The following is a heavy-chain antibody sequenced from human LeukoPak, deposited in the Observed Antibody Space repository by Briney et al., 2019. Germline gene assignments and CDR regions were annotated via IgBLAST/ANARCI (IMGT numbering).Heavy chain of an antibody. Sequence: PSETLSLTCTVSGDSTSSDRYYGGWVRQPPGKGLEWIGNIYHSGSTYYNPSLKSRVTMSVDTSKNQFFLKLNSVTAADTAVYYCARGRPYSGGYHLDYWGQGTLVTVSA. CDR3: ARGRPYSGGYHLDY. J-gene: IGHJ4*02. CDR2: IYHSGST. CDR1: GDSTSSDRYY. V-gene: IGHV4-39*01. D-gene: IGHD1-26*01.